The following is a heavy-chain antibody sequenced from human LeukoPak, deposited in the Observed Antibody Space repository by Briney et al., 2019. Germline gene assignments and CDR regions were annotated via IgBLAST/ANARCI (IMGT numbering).Heavy chain of an antibody. J-gene: IGHJ5*02. V-gene: IGHV1-2*02. CDR1: GYTFTGYY. CDR3: ARDRFAAAGNWFDP. CDR2: INPNSGGT. D-gene: IGHD6-13*01. Sequence: ASVKVSCKASGYTFTGYYMHWVRQAHGQGLEWMGWINPNSGGTNYAQKFQGRVTMTRDTSISTAYMELSRLRSDDTAVYYCARDRFAAAGNWFDPWGQGTLVTVSS.